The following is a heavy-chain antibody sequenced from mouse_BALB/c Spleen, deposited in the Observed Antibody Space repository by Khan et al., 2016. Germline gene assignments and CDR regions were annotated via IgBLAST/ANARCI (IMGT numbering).Heavy chain of an antibody. CDR3: ARDYDYDGDWYFDV. Sequence: QIQLVQSGPELKKPGETVKISCKASGYTFTNYGMNWVKQAPGKGLKWMGWMNTYTGEPTYADDFKGRFAFYLKTSARNAYLQINNLKNEDTATYFCARDYDYDGDWYFDVWGAGTTVTVSS. V-gene: IGHV9-3-1*01. D-gene: IGHD2-4*01. CDR2: MNTYTGEP. CDR1: GYTFTNYG. J-gene: IGHJ1*01.